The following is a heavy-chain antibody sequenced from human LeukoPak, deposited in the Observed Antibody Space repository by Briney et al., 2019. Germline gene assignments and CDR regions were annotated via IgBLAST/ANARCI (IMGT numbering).Heavy chain of an antibody. CDR3: AGGAGITLIAADY. CDR1: GGTFSSYT. D-gene: IGHD3-22*01. V-gene: IGHV1-69*02. Sequence: ASVKVSCKASGGTFSSYTISWVRQAPGQGLEWMGRIIPILGVANYAQKFQGRVTISADKSTNTAYMELSSLTSEDTAVYYCAGGAGITLIAADYWGQGTLVTVSS. CDR2: IIPILGVA. J-gene: IGHJ4*02.